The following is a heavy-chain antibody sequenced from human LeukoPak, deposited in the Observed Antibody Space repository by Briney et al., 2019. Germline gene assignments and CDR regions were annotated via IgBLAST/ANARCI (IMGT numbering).Heavy chain of an antibody. CDR1: GFTFSSYS. V-gene: IGHV4-34*01. D-gene: IGHD3-10*01. CDR3: ARHLFGSGIGGGFDI. Sequence: GSLRLSCAASGFTFSSYSMNWVRQAPGKGLEWIGEINHSGSTNYNPSLKSRVTISVDTSKNQFSLKLNSVTAADTAVYYCARHLFGSGIGGGFDIWGQGTMVTVSS. J-gene: IGHJ3*02. CDR2: INHSGST.